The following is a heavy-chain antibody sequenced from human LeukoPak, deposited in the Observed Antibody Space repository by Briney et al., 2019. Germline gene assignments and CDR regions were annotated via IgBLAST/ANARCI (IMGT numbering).Heavy chain of an antibody. J-gene: IGHJ4*02. Sequence: ASVKVSCKASGYTFTGYYMHWVRQAPGQGLEWKGRINPNSGGTNYAQKFQGRVTMTRDTSISTAYMELSRLRSDDTAVYYCASVRYYDSSGYRSDYWGQGTLVTVSS. V-gene: IGHV1-2*06. CDR1: GYTFTGYY. CDR2: INPNSGGT. D-gene: IGHD3-22*01. CDR3: ASVRYYDSSGYRSDY.